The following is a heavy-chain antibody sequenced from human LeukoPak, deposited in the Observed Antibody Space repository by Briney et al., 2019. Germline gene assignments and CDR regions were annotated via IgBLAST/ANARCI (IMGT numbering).Heavy chain of an antibody. CDR3: AREGYSPRDGYNFNFDY. D-gene: IGHD5-24*01. CDR1: GFTFSSYS. V-gene: IGHV3-21*01. Sequence: PGGSLRLSCAAPGFTFSSYSMNWVRQAPGKGLEWVSSISSSSSYRYYADSVKGRFTISRDNAKNSLYLQMNSLRAEDTAVYYCAREGYSPRDGYNFNFDYWGQGTLVTVSS. CDR2: ISSSSSYR. J-gene: IGHJ4*02.